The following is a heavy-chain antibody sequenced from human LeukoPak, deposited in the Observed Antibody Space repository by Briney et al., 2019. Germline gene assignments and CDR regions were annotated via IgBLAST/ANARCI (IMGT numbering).Heavy chain of an antibody. CDR3: ARRKVFGGSYGSNWFDP. CDR2: IYYSGST. D-gene: IGHD1-26*01. V-gene: IGHV4-59*08. CDR1: GGSISSYY. Sequence: PSETLSLTCTVSGGSISSYYWSWIRQPPGKGLEWIGYIYYSGSTNYNPSLKSRVTISVDTSKNQFSLKLSSVTAADTAVYYCARRKVFGGSYGSNWFDPWGQGTLDTVSS. J-gene: IGHJ5*02.